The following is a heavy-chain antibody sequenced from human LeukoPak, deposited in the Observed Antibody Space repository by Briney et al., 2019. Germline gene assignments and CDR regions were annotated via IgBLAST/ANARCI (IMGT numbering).Heavy chain of an antibody. CDR1: GFTFSDFA. CDR2: ISGSGGST. D-gene: IGHD1-26*01. Sequence: PGRSLRLSCAASGFTFSDFAMHWVRQAPGKGLEWVSAISGSGGSTYYADSVKGRFTISRDNSKNTLYLQMNSLRAEDTAVYYCAKDSGSYYVDWFDPWGQGTLVTVSS. J-gene: IGHJ5*02. V-gene: IGHV3-23*01. CDR3: AKDSGSYYVDWFDP.